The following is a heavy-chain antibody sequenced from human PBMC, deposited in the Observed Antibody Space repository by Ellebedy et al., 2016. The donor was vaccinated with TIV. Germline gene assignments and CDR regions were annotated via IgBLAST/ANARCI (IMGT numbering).Heavy chain of an antibody. CDR3: ARGQREYYYDSSGYVLRG. V-gene: IGHV1-2*02. Sequence: ASVKVSXXASGYTFTGYYMHWVRQAPGQGLEWMGWINPNSGGTNYAQKFQGRVTMTRDTSISTAYMELSRLRSDDTAVYYCARGQREYYYDSSGYVLRGWGQGTLVTVSS. J-gene: IGHJ4*02. D-gene: IGHD3-22*01. CDR1: GYTFTGYY. CDR2: INPNSGGT.